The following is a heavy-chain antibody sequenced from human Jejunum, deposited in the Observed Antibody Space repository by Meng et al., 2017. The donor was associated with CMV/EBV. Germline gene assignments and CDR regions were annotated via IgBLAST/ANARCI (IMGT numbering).Heavy chain of an antibody. J-gene: IGHJ5*02. CDR3: VSFYYDRSGHNWFDP. CDR2: IPYTGRT. D-gene: IGHD3-22*01. Sequence: SSSGHYYLSWGRQAPGKGLEWIGSIPYTGRTSYSPSLKTRIAMSIDTSKAQFSLKMSSVTAADTAVYYCVSFYYDRSGHNWFDPWGRGTLVTVSS. V-gene: IGHV4-30-4*08. CDR1: SSSGHYY.